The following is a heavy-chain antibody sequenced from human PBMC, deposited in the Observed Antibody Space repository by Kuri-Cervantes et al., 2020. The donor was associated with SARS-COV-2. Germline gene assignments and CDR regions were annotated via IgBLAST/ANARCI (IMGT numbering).Heavy chain of an antibody. V-gene: IGHV1-2*02. J-gene: IGHJ3*02. D-gene: IGHD3-9*01. CDR1: GYTFTGYY. Sequence: ASVKVSCKASGYTFTGYYMHWVRQAPGQGLEWMGWINPNSGGTNYAQKFQGRVTMTRDTSISTVYMELNRLRSDDTGVYYCARGGAARGVLRFFDWFEAFETWGQGTMVTVSS. CDR2: INPNSGGT. CDR3: ARGGAARGVLRFFDWFEAFET.